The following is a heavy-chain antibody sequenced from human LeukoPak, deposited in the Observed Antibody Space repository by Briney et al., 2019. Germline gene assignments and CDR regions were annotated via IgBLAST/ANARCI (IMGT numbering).Heavy chain of an antibody. Sequence: SETLSLTCAVYGGSFSGYYWSWIRRPPGKGLEWIGEINHSGSTNYNPSLKSRVTISVDTSKNQFSLKLSSVTAADTAVYYCARGFYGDHAFWGQGTLVTVSS. CDR1: GGSFSGYY. J-gene: IGHJ4*02. D-gene: IGHD4-17*01. CDR2: INHSGST. CDR3: ARGFYGDHAF. V-gene: IGHV4-34*01.